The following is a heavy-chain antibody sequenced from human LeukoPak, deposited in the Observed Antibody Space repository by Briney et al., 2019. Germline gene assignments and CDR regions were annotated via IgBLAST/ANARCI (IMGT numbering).Heavy chain of an antibody. Sequence: SETLSLTCSVSGVSISGYYWSWIRQPPGKGLEWIGYVYYRGSTNYNPSLKSRVTISADTSKNQFSLKLSSVTAADTAVYYCARHVRLGELSYSFDYWGQGTLVTVSS. CDR3: ARHVRLGELSYSFDY. V-gene: IGHV4-59*08. CDR2: VYYRGST. J-gene: IGHJ4*02. CDR1: GVSISGYY. D-gene: IGHD3-16*02.